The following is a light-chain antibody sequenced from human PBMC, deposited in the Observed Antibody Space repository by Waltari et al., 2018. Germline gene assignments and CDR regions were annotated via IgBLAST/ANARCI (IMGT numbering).Light chain of an antibody. CDR2: ESS. Sequence: EIVLTQSPATLSLSPGERATLSCRASQSVSSYLAWYQQKPGQAPRLRIYESSNRATAIPARFSGSGSGTDFTLTISSLEPEDFAVYYCQQRSNWPSGTFGPGTKVDIK. V-gene: IGKV3-11*01. CDR3: QQRSNWPSGT. J-gene: IGKJ3*01. CDR1: QSVSSY.